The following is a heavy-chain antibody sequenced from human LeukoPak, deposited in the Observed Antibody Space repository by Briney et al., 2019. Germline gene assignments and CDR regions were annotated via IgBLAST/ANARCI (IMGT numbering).Heavy chain of an antibody. V-gene: IGHV3-30*04. CDR3: AKDPLKQYYYDSSGYYYFDY. Sequence: GGSLRLSCAASGFTFSSYAMHWVRQAPGKGLEWVAVISYDGSNKYYADSVKGRFTISRDNSKNTLYLQMNSLRAEDTAVYYCAKDPLKQYYYDSSGYYYFDYWGQGTLVTVSS. J-gene: IGHJ4*02. CDR2: ISYDGSNK. D-gene: IGHD3-22*01. CDR1: GFTFSSYA.